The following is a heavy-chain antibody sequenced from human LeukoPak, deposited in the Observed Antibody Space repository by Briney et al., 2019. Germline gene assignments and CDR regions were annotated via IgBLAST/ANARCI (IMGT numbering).Heavy chain of an antibody. D-gene: IGHD6-13*01. Sequence: SETLSLTCAVYGGSFSGYYWSWIRQPPGKGLEWIGEINHSGSTNYNPSLKSRVTISVDTSKNQLSLKLSSVTAADTAVYYCARGGDIAAAGRFDYWGQGTLVTVSS. V-gene: IGHV4-34*01. J-gene: IGHJ4*02. CDR1: GGSFSGYY. CDR2: INHSGST. CDR3: ARGGDIAAAGRFDY.